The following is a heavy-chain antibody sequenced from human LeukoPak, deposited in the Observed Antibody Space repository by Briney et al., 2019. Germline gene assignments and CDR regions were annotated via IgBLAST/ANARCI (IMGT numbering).Heavy chain of an antibody. V-gene: IGHV4-4*02. CDR3: ARDKREPRYAFDI. J-gene: IGHJ3*02. Sequence: SETLSLTCAVSGGSISSSNWWSWVRQPPGKGLEWIGEIYHSGSTNYNPSLKSRVTISVDKSKNQFSLKLSSVTAADTAVYYCARDKREPRYAFDIWGQGTMVTVSS. CDR1: GGSISSSNW. D-gene: IGHD1-26*01. CDR2: IYHSGST.